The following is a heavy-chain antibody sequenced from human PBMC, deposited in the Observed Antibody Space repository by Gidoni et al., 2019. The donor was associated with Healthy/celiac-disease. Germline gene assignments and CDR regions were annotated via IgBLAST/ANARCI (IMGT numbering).Heavy chain of an antibody. V-gene: IGHV1-18*01. CDR2: ISAYNGNT. J-gene: IGHJ4*02. Sequence: QVQLVQSGAEVKKPGASVKVSCKASGYTFTSYGISWVRQAPGQGLEWMRWISAYNGNTNYAQKLQGRVTMTTDTSTSTAYMELRSLRSDDTAVYYCARDALLWFGELQPYFDYWGQGTLVTVSS. CDR1: GYTFTSYG. D-gene: IGHD3-10*01. CDR3: ARDALLWFGELQPYFDY.